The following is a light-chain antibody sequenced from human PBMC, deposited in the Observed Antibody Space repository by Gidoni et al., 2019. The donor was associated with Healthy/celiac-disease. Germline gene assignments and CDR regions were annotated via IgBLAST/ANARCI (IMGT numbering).Light chain of an antibody. CDR3: QAWDSSIGVV. Sequence: SYELIPPPSVSVSPGQTASIPCSGDKLGDKYACWYQQKPCQSPVLVIYQASTRPSGIPARFSGSNSGHTATLTISGTQAMDEADYYCQAWDSSIGVVFGGGTKLPVL. CDR2: QAS. V-gene: IGLV3-1*01. CDR1: KLGDKY. J-gene: IGLJ2*01.